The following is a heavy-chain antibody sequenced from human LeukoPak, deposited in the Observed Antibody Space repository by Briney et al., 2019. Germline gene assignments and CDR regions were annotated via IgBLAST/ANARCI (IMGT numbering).Heavy chain of an antibody. CDR1: GGSISSNSYY. CDR3: ASGPRPFDY. Sequence: SETLSLTCTVSGGSISSNSYYWGWIRQPPGKGLEWIGSIYYSGSTYYNPSLKSRVTISVDTSKNQFSLKLSSVTAADTAVYYCASGPRPFDYWGQGTLVTVSS. V-gene: IGHV4-39*01. J-gene: IGHJ4*02. CDR2: IYYSGST.